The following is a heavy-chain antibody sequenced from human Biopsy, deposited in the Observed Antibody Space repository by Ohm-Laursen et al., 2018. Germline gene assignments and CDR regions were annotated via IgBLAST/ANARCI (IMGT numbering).Heavy chain of an antibody. CDR3: ATKLTGYFHH. D-gene: IGHD3-9*01. V-gene: IGHV1-69*06. CDR1: GGFFSNYG. CDR2: NIPILGTG. Sequence: SSVKVSCRAPGGFFSNYGVNWVRQAPGQGLEWLGGNIPILGTGNYAQKFQDRVTVAADTSTSTATMELRSLRSDDTAVYYCATKLTGYFHHWGQGTLVIVSS. J-gene: IGHJ1*01.